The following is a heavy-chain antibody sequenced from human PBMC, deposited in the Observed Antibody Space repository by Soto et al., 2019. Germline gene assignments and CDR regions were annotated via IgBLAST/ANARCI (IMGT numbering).Heavy chain of an antibody. CDR2: ISAYNGNT. V-gene: IGHV1-18*01. CDR1: GYTFTSYG. CDR3: ARDKEYYYDSSGYYSGY. D-gene: IGHD3-22*01. Sequence: ASVKVSCKASGYTFTSYGISWVRQAPGQGLEWMGWISAYNGNTNYAQKLQGRVTMTTDTSTSTAYMELRSLRSDDTAVYYCARDKEYYYDSSGYYSGYWGQGTLVTVS. J-gene: IGHJ4*02.